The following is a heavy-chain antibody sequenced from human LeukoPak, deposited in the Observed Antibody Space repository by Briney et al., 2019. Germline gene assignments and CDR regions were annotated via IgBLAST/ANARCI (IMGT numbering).Heavy chain of an antibody. D-gene: IGHD2-15*01. CDR1: GLTFRGYG. V-gene: IGHV3-74*01. CDR2: ISSDGTST. J-gene: IGHJ3*02. Sequence: GGSLRLSCAASGLTFRGYGMQWARQAPGKGLVWVSRISSDGTSTTYADSVKGRFTISRDNAKNTLYLQLDSLRAEDTAIYYCASPGWSDALDMWGQGTRVTVSS. CDR3: ASPGWSDALDM.